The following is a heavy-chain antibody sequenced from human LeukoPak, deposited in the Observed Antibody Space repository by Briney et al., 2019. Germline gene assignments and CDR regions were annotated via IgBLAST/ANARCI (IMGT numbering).Heavy chain of an antibody. CDR2: IYYSGST. Sequence: KPSETLSLTCTVSGGSISSGGYYWSWIRQHPGKGLEWIGYIYYSGSTYYNPSLKSRVTISVDTSKNQFSLKLSSVTAADTAVYYCARVSECSGGSCYGPLDYWGQGTLVTVSS. J-gene: IGHJ4*02. V-gene: IGHV4-31*03. CDR1: GGSISSGGYY. D-gene: IGHD2-15*01. CDR3: ARVSECSGGSCYGPLDY.